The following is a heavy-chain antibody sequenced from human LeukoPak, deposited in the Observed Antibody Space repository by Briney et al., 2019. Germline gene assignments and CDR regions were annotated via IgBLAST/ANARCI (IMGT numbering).Heavy chain of an antibody. CDR1: GFTSSSYG. V-gene: IGHV3-30*18. CDR3: AKDAYERDDYGDHLRDFMDV. CDR2: ISYDGRNN. Sequence: PGGSLRLSCAGSGFTSSSYGVHWVRQAPGKGLEWVAAISYDGRNNYYADSVKGRIAISGDNSKNTQYLQMNSLRPEDTAVYYCAKDAYERDDYGDHLRDFMDVWGQGTTVTVSS. J-gene: IGHJ6*02. D-gene: IGHD4-17*01.